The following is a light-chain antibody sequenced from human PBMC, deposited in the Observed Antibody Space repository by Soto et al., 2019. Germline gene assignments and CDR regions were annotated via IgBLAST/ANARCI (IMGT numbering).Light chain of an antibody. V-gene: IGKV3-20*01. CDR3: QQYGSSPLT. CDR2: GAS. J-gene: IGKJ4*01. CDR1: QSVKSSY. Sequence: EIVLTQSPGTLPLSPGERATLSCRASQSVKSSYLAWYQQKAGQPPRLLIYGASTRATGIPDRFIGSGSGTDFTLTISRMEPEDFAVFYCQQYGSSPLTFGGGTKVDIK.